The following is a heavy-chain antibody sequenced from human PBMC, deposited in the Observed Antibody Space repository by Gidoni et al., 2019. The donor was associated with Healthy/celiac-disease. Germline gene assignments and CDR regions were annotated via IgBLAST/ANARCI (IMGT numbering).Heavy chain of an antibody. CDR1: GGSFSGYY. CDR3: AKDGGSWSYGMDV. D-gene: IGHD2-15*01. CDR2: INHSGST. V-gene: IGHV4-34*01. J-gene: IGHJ6*02. Sequence: QVQLQQWGAGLLKTSETLSLTCAVYGGSFSGYYWSWIRQPPGKGLEWIGEINHSGSTNYNPSLKSRVTISVDTSKNQFSLKLSSVTAADTTVYYCAKDGGSWSYGMDVWGQGTTVTVSS.